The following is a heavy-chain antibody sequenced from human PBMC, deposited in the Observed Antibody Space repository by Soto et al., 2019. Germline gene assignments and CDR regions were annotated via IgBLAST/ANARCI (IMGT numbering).Heavy chain of an antibody. CDR2: ISYDGSNK. Sequence: GGSLRLSCAASGFTFSSYAMHWVRQAPGKGLEWVAVISYDGSNKYYADSVKGRFTISRDNSKNTLYLQMNSLRAEDTAVYYCARDVLGYCSSTSCYGRSYYYYMDVWGKGTTVTVSS. D-gene: IGHD2-2*01. V-gene: IGHV3-30-3*01. J-gene: IGHJ6*03. CDR3: ARDVLGYCSSTSCYGRSYYYYMDV. CDR1: GFTFSSYA.